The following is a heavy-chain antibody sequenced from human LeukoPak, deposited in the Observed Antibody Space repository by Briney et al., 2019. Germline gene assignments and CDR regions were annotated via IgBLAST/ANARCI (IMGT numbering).Heavy chain of an antibody. CDR2: IYYSGST. CDR3: ARDLDSSGERFDP. D-gene: IGHD3-22*01. V-gene: IGHV4-39*07. Sequence: SETLSLTCTVSGGSISSSSYYWGWIRQPPGKGLEWIGSIYYSGSTYYNPSLKSRVTISVDTSKNQFSLKLSSVTAADTAVYYCARDLDSSGERFDPWGQGTLVTVSS. J-gene: IGHJ5*02. CDR1: GGSISSSSYY.